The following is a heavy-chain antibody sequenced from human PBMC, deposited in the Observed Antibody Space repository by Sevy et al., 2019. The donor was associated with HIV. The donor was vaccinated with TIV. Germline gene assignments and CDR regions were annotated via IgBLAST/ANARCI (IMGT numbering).Heavy chain of an antibody. CDR1: GFTFSSYS. CDR3: PTNNCSITNCYMGDVFDI. D-gene: IGHD2-2*02. CDR2: ISGISNYI. V-gene: IGHV3-21*01. Sequence: GGFLRLSCAASGFTFSSYSMNWVRQAPGKGLEWVSSISGISNYIYYADSMKGRFTVSRDNARNSLYLQMNSLRAEDTAVYYCPTNNCSITNCYMGDVFDIWGQGTMVTVSS. J-gene: IGHJ3*02.